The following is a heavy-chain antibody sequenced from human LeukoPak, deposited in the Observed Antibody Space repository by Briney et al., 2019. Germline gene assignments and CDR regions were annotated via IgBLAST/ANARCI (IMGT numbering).Heavy chain of an antibody. D-gene: IGHD3-22*01. Sequence: GGSLRLSCAASGFTFSSYAMSWVRQAPGKGLEWVSAISGSGGSTYYADSVKGRFTISRDNSKNTLYLQMNSLRAEDTAVYYCAKKDHGYYDSSGYLSLDYWGQGTLVTVSS. CDR2: ISGSGGST. CDR1: GFTFSSYA. CDR3: AKKDHGYYDSSGYLSLDY. J-gene: IGHJ4*02. V-gene: IGHV3-23*01.